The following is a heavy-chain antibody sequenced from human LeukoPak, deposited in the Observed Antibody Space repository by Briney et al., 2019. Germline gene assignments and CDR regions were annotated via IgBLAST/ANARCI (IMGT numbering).Heavy chain of an antibody. CDR3: ATNYNY. V-gene: IGHV3-43*01. J-gene: IGHJ4*02. CDR2: INWNGDNS. Sequence: GGSLRLSCVASGFTFEDYDMHWVRQAPGKGLEWVAFINWNGDNSHYADSVKGRFTISRDNSKNSLFLQMSGLRIEDTALYYCATNYNYWGRGTLVTVSS. CDR1: GFTFEDYD.